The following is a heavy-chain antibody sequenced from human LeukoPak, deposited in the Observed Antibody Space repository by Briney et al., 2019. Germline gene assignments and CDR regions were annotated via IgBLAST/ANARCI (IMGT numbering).Heavy chain of an antibody. J-gene: IGHJ3*02. Sequence: PSETLSLTCTVSGGSVSSGSYYWSWIRQPAGKGLEWIGRIYTSGSTNYNPSLKSRVTISVDTSKNQFSLKLSSVTAADTAVYYCARDVPLYSGSSRDAFDIWGQGTMVTVSS. CDR2: IYTSGST. D-gene: IGHD1-26*01. V-gene: IGHV4-61*02. CDR3: ARDVPLYSGSSRDAFDI. CDR1: GGSVSSGSYY.